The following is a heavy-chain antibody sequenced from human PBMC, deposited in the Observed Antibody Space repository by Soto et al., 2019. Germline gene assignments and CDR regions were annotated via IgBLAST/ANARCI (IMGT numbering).Heavy chain of an antibody. CDR3: AKDRIAAAGFYYYYYGMDV. J-gene: IGHJ6*02. V-gene: IGHV3-23*01. CDR2: ISGSGGST. CDR1: GFTFSSYA. D-gene: IGHD6-13*01. Sequence: GGSLRLSCAASGFTFSSYAMSRVRQAPGKGLEWVSAISGSGGSTYYADSVKGRFTISRDNSKNTLYLQMNSLRAEDTAVYYCAKDRIAAAGFYYYYYGMDVWGQGTTVTVSS.